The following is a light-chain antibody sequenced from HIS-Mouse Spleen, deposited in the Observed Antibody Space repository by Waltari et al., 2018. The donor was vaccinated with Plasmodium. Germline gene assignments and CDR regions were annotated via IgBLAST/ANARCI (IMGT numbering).Light chain of an antibody. V-gene: IGKV1-39*01. J-gene: IGKJ4*01. Sequence: DIQMTKSPSSLSASVGDRVTITCRASQSIRSYLNWYQQKPGKATKLLIYAASSLQSGVPSRFSGSGSGTDFTLTISSLQPEDFATYYCQQSYSTPPTFGGGTKVEIK. CDR3: QQSYSTPPT. CDR1: QSIRSY. CDR2: AAS.